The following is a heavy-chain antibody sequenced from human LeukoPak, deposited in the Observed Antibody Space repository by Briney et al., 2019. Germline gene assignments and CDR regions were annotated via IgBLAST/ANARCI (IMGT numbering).Heavy chain of an antibody. V-gene: IGHV3-30*18. CDR1: GFTFSSYG. CDR3: AKEVHLDRDGMDYYGMDV. Sequence: GGSLRLSCAASGFTFSSYGMHWVRQAPGKGLEWVAVISYDGSNKYYADSVKGRFTIPRDNSKNTLYLQMNSLRAEDTAVYYCAKEVHLDRDGMDYYGMDVWGQGTTVTVSS. J-gene: IGHJ6*02. D-gene: IGHD3-10*01. CDR2: ISYDGSNK.